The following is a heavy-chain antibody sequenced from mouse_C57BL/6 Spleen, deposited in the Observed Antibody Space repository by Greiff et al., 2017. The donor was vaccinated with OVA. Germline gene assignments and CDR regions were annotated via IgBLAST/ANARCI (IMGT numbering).Heavy chain of an antibody. CDR2: INPSTGGT. CDR3: ARGLTPRDFDV. V-gene: IGHV1-42*01. D-gene: IGHD3-1*01. CDR1: GYSFTGYY. Sequence: VQLKQSGPELVKPGASVKISCKASGYSFTGYYMNWVKQSPEQSLEWIGEINPSTGGTTYNQKFKAKATLTVDKSSSTAYMQLKSLTSEDSAVYYCARGLTPRDFDVWGTGTTVTVSS. J-gene: IGHJ1*03.